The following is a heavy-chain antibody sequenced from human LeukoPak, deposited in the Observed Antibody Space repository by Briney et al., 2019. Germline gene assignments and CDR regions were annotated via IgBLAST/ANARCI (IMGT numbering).Heavy chain of an antibody. CDR1: RYTFTSYD. V-gene: IGHV1-8*01. J-gene: IGHJ4*01. CDR2: MNPDSGNT. CDR3: ARGSHRGYCTTSNCYTVDY. Sequence: GASVKVSCKAARYTFTSYDINWVRQAPGRGLEWMGWMNPDSGNTGYAQKFQGRVSMTRNTSISTAYMELGGLTSDGTAVYFCARGSHRGYCTTSNCYTVDYWGQGTLVSVSS. D-gene: IGHD2-2*02.